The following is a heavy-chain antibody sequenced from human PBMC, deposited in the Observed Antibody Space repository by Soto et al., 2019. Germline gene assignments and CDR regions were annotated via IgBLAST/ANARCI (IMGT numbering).Heavy chain of an antibody. CDR3: ARDRGNYNGIFDY. Sequence: EVQLVESGGGLVQPGGSRRLSCAVSGLTFSSSWMHWVRQGPGKGLVWVSRINFDGSATHYADSVQGRFTISRDNAKNALYLQMTNLSAEDTAVYYCARDRGNYNGIFDYWGQGTLVTVSS. CDR1: GLTFSSSW. J-gene: IGHJ4*02. D-gene: IGHD4-4*01. CDR2: INFDGSAT. V-gene: IGHV3-74*01.